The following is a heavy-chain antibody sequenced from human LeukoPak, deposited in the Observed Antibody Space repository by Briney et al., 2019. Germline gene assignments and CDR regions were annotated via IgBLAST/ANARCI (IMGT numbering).Heavy chain of an antibody. CDR3: AKAYSYGYDY. J-gene: IGHJ4*02. Sequence: GGSLRLSCVASGFTFSSYGMHWVRQAPGKGLEWVAFIWYDGSNKYYADSVKGRFTISRDNTKNTLSLQQSSLRPDDTAVYYCAKAYSYGYDYWGQGTLVTVSS. CDR2: IWYDGSNK. D-gene: IGHD5-18*01. CDR1: GFTFSSYG. V-gene: IGHV3-30*02.